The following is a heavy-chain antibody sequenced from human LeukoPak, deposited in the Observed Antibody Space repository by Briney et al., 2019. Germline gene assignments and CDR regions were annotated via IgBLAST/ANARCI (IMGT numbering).Heavy chain of an antibody. V-gene: IGHV3-23*01. J-gene: IGHJ6*02. Sequence: PGGSLRLSCAASGFTFSSYAMSWVSQAPGKGLEWVSAISGSGGSTYYADSVKGRFTISRDNSKNTMYLQMNSLRAEDTAVYYCAKGGAAAGRSYYGMDVWGQGTTVTVSS. CDR1: GFTFSSYA. CDR3: AKGGAAAGRSYYGMDV. D-gene: IGHD6-13*01. CDR2: ISGSGGST.